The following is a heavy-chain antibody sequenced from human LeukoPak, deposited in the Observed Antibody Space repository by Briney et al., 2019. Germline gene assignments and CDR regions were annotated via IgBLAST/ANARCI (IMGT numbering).Heavy chain of an antibody. D-gene: IGHD1-26*01. CDR2: ISAYNGNT. J-gene: IGHJ5*02. CDR3: AREKLVGDSFDP. CDR1: GYTFTSYG. Sequence: GASVKVSCKASGYTFTSYGISWVRQAPGQGLEWMGWISAYNGNTNYAQKLQGRVTMTTDTSPSTAYMELRSLRSGDTAVYYCAREKLVGDSFDPWGQGTLVTVSS. V-gene: IGHV1-18*01.